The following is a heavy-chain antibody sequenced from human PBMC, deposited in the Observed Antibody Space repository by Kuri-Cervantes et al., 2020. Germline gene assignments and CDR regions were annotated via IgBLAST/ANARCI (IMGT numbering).Heavy chain of an antibody. Sequence: ASVKVSCKVSGYTLTELSMHWVRQAPGKGLEWMGGFDPEDGETIYAQKFQGRVTMTEDTSTDTAYTELSSLRSEDTAVYYCATERGSGSFRSTYAFDIWGQGTMVTVSS. V-gene: IGHV1-24*01. CDR1: GYTLTELS. J-gene: IGHJ3*02. CDR3: ATERGSGSFRSTYAFDI. D-gene: IGHD1-26*01. CDR2: FDPEDGET.